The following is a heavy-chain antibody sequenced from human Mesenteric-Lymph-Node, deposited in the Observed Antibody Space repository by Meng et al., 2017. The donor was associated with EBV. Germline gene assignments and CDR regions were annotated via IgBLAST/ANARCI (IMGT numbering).Heavy chain of an antibody. D-gene: IGHD4-23*01. CDR1: GVSVSSASYY. CDR3: AREEGGNYLHGFDF. CDR2: IYYTGFT. Sequence: QVQLQESGPGRVKPSXXLSFTCSASGVSVSSASYYWSWIRQPPGKGLECIGYIYYTGFTDYNPSLQSRVTLSLDTSKNQFSLNLNSVTAADTAVYYCAREEGGNYLHGFDFWGPGTLVIVSS. J-gene: IGHJ4*01. V-gene: IGHV4-61*01.